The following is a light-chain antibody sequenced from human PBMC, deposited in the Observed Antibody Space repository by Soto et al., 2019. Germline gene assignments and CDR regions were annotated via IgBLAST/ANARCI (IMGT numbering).Light chain of an antibody. CDR2: GAS. Sequence: EIVLTQSPGTLSLSPGERATLSCRASQSVISTYLAWYQQKPGQAPRLLIYGASSSATGTPDRFSGSGSGTDFTLTSSRLEPEDFAVYYCQQYRDSLGTFGQGTKVEIK. CDR3: QQYRDSLGT. V-gene: IGKV3-20*01. CDR1: QSVISTY. J-gene: IGKJ1*01.